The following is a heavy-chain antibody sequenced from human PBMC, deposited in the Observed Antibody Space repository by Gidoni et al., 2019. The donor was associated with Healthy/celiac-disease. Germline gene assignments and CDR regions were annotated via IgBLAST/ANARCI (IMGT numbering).Heavy chain of an antibody. CDR1: GVSISSCGYY. Sequence: QVQLQESGPGLVKPSQTLSLTCTVSGVSISSCGYYWSWIRQHTGKGLEWIWYIYFSGNTYYIPSLKIVVTISVDTSKNQFSLKLSSVTAADTAVYYCAREASYYYYGMDVWGQGTTVTVSS. CDR2: IYFSGNT. J-gene: IGHJ6*02. CDR3: AREASYYYYGMDV. V-gene: IGHV4-31*01.